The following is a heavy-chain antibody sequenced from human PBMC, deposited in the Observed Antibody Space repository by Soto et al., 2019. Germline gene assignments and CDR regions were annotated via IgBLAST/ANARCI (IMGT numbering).Heavy chain of an antibody. D-gene: IGHD3-10*01. CDR3: AKGVCWFGELAP. CDR2: ITGGGDNI. J-gene: IGHJ4*02. Sequence: GGSLRLSCAASGFTFSTYSMSWVRQAPGKGLEWVSAITGGGDNIYYAESVKGRFTISRDNSKNTVYLQMNRGKAEDTAVYYCAKGVCWFGELAPGGQGTLVTVSS. V-gene: IGHV3-23*01. CDR1: GFTFSTYS.